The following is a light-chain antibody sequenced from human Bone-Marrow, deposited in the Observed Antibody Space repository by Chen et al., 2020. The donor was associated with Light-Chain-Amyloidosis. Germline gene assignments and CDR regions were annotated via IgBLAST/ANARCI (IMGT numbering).Light chain of an antibody. CDR3: MIWHSSAWV. J-gene: IGLJ3*02. CDR2: YKSDSDN. CDR1: IGINVGMYT. V-gene: IGLV5-45*02. Sequence: QAVLTQPSSLSASPGASAIPTCTFRIGINVGMYTMYWYQQKPGSPPQYLLTYKSDSDNQQGSGVPSRFSGSKDASANAGILLISGLHSEDEADYYCMIWHSSAWVFGGGTKLTVL.